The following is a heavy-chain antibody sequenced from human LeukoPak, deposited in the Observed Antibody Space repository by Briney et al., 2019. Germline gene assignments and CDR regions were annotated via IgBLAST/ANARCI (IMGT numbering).Heavy chain of an antibody. CDR3: ARALPRGFGNWFDP. J-gene: IGHJ5*02. CDR2: ISSSSSYI. D-gene: IGHD3-10*01. V-gene: IGHV3-21*01. CDR1: GFTFSSYS. Sequence: GGSLRLSCAASGFTFSSYSMNWVRQAPGKGLEWVSSISSSSSYIYYADSVKGRFTISRDNAKNSLYLQMNSLRAEDTAVYYCARALPRGFGNWFDPWGQGTLVTVSS.